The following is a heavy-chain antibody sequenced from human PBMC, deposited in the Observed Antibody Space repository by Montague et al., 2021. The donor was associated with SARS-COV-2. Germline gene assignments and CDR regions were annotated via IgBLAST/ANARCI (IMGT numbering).Heavy chain of an antibody. V-gene: IGHV4-34*01. CDR1: GGSFSGYY. D-gene: IGHD3-10*01. CDR2: INHSGST. CDR3: ARGRRILLWFGELLSGGDYYGLDV. Sequence: SETLSLTCAVYGGSFSGYYWSWIRQPPGTGLEWIGEINHSGSTNYNPSLKSRVPISVDTSKYQFSLALSSVTAADTAVSYCARGRRILLWFGELLSGGDYYGLDVWGQGTTVTVSS. J-gene: IGHJ6*02.